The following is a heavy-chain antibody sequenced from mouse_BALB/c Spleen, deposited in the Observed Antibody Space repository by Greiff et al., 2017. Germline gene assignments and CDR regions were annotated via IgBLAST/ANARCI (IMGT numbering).Heavy chain of an antibody. CDR2: IDPETGGT. J-gene: IGHJ4*01. CDR3: TRRYGYLYAMDY. CDR1: GYTFTDYE. V-gene: IGHV1-15*01. Sequence: QVQLQQPGAELVRPGASVTLSCKASGYTFTDYEMHWVKQTPVHGLEWIGAIDPETGGTAYNQKFKGKATLTADKSSSTAYMELRSLTSEDSAVYYCTRRYGYLYAMDYWGQGTSVTVSS. D-gene: IGHD1-2*01.